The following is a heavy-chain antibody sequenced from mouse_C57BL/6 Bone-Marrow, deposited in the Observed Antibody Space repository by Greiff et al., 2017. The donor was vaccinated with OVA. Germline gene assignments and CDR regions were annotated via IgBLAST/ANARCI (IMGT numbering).Heavy chain of an antibody. CDR2: ISSGGDYI. J-gene: IGHJ1*03. CDR3: TRDPPNGSRYFDV. V-gene: IGHV5-9-1*02. D-gene: IGHD1-1*01. CDR1: GFTFSSYA. Sequence: EVMLVESGEGLVKPGGSLKLSCAASGFTFSSYAMSWVRQTPEKRLEWVAYISSGGDYIYYADTVKGRFTISRDNARNTLYLQMSILKSEDTAMYYCTRDPPNGSRYFDVWGTGTTVTVSS.